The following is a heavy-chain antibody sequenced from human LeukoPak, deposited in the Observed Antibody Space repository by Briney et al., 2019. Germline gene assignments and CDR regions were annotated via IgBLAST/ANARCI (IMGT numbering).Heavy chain of an antibody. D-gene: IGHD4-17*01. CDR2: MNPNSGNT. CDR3: ARGDFGDYFLDY. J-gene: IGHJ4*02. V-gene: IGHV1-8*01. Sequence: PRASVNVSCKASGYTFSSYDINWVRQATGQGLEWMGWMNPNSGNTDYAQRFQGRVTMTRNTSISTAYMGLSSLRSEDTAVYYCARGDFGDYFLDYWGQGTLVTVSS. CDR1: GYTFSSYD.